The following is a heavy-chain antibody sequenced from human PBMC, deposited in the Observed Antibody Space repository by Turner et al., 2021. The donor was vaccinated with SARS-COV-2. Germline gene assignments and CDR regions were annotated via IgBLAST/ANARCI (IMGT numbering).Heavy chain of an antibody. CDR3: AKVRRFAFDI. Sequence: EVQLVESGGGLVQPGRSLRLSCAASGFTFDDYGMHWVRQAPGKVLEWVSGISWNSGSIGYADSVKGRFTISRDNAKNSLYLQMNSLRAEDTALYYCAKVRRFAFDIWGQGTMVTVSS. J-gene: IGHJ3*02. CDR2: ISWNSGSI. V-gene: IGHV3-9*01. CDR1: GFTFDDYG.